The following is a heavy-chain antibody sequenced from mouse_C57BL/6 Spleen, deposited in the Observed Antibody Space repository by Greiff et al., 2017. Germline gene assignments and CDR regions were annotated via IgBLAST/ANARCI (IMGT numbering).Heavy chain of an antibody. Sequence: VQLQQSGAELVMPGPSVKLSCKASGYTFTSYWMRWVKQRPGQGLEWIGEIYPSDSYTNYNQQFQGKSTLTADKSSSTAYMQHSSLTSEDSAVYYCARGGGYYAMDYWGQGTSVTVSS. CDR2: IYPSDSYT. CDR1: GYTFTSYW. D-gene: IGHD1-1*02. V-gene: IGHV1-69*01. CDR3: ARGGGYYAMDY. J-gene: IGHJ4*01.